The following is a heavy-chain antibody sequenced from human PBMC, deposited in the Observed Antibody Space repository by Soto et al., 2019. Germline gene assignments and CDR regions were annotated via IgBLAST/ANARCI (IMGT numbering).Heavy chain of an antibody. J-gene: IGHJ2*01. V-gene: IGHV4-4*02. CDR3: TRVLAALGNRWYFDL. CDR1: DGSISRSNW. D-gene: IGHD6-13*01. Sequence: QVQLQESGPGLVKPSGTLSVTCAVSDGSISRSNWWSWVRQPPGKGLEWIGEIYHSGNTNYNPSLKSRVTISVDKSNNQFSLNLTSVTAADTAVYYCTRVLAALGNRWYFDLWGRGTLVSVSS. CDR2: IYHSGNT.